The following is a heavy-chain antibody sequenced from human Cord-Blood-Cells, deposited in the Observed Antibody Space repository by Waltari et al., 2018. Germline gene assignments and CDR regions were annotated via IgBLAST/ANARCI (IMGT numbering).Heavy chain of an antibody. D-gene: IGHD4-17*01. CDR1: GFTFSSHW. Sequence: EVQLVESGGGLVQPGGSLRLSCAASGFTFSSHWMSWVRQAPGKGLEWVANIKQDGSEKYYVDSVKDRFTISRDNAKNSLYLQMNSLRAEDTAVYYCARDHDYGDYYFDYWGQGTLVTVSS. CDR3: ARDHDYGDYYFDY. CDR2: IKQDGSEK. V-gene: IGHV3-7*01. J-gene: IGHJ4*02.